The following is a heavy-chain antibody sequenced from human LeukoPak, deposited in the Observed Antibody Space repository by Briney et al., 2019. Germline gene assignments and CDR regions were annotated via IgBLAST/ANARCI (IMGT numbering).Heavy chain of an antibody. Sequence: SVKVSCKASGGTFSSYTISWVRQAPGQGLEGMGRIIPIFDIANYAQKFQGRVTITADKSTSTAYMELSSLRSDDTAVYFCARGCNSASCPSDLWGQGTLVTVSS. CDR3: ARGCNSASCPSDL. D-gene: IGHD2-2*01. V-gene: IGHV1-69*02. CDR1: GGTFSSYT. J-gene: IGHJ5*02. CDR2: IIPIFDIA.